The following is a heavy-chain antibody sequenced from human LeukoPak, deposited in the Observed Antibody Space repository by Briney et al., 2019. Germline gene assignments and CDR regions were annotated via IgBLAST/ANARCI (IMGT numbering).Heavy chain of an antibody. J-gene: IGHJ4*02. V-gene: IGHV4-39*01. CDR2: LYYSGST. Sequence: SETLSLTCTVSGGSISCSSYYWGWIRQPPGKGLEWIGTLYYSGSTYYNPSLGSRVTISVDTSKNQFSLKVSSVIAADTAVYYCARQLRHPELNTMYGVVDYWCQGTLVTVSS. CDR1: GGSISCSSYY. CDR3: ARQLRHPELNTMYGVVDY. D-gene: IGHD3-3*01.